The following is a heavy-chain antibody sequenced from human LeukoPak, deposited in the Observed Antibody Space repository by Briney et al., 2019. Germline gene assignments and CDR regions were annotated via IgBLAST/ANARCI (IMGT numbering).Heavy chain of an antibody. Sequence: SVKVSCKASGGTFITYAISWVRQAPGQGLEWMGRIIPIFGITNYAQEFQGRVTITADKSTNTAYMELSNLRSEDTAVYYCARGSLGSSMASDCCPLDYWGQGTPVTVSS. CDR1: GGTFITYA. CDR3: ARGSLGSSMASDCCPLDY. V-gene: IGHV1-69*04. J-gene: IGHJ4*02. D-gene: IGHD2-2*01. CDR2: IIPIFGIT.